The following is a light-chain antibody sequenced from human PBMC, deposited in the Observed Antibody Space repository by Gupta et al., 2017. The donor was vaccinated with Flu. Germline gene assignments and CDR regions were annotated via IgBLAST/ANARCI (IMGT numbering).Light chain of an antibody. J-gene: IGLJ2*01. CDR3: SAYTTSSALL. CDR2: EVI. CDR1: TTDVGVNKY. V-gene: IGLV2-14*01. Sequence: SMTISCTGATTDVGVNKYVSWYQQYSGKAPQLIIYEVINRPSGISDRFSASKSGNTASLTISGLQVEDEADYYCSAYTTSSALLFGGGTKLTVL.